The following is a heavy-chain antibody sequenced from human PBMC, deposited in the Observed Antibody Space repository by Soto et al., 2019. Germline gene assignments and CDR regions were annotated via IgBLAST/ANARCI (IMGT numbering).Heavy chain of an antibody. D-gene: IGHD1-7*01. V-gene: IGHV4-30-2*01. CDR3: ARAPFPGLELPWFDP. Sequence: SETLSLTCAVSGGSISSGGYSWSWIRQPPGKGLEWIGYIYHSGSTYYNPSLKSRVTISGDRAKNQFSLKLSSVTAANTAVYYCARAPFPGLELPWFDPWGQGTLVTVSS. J-gene: IGHJ5*02. CDR1: GGSISSGGYS. CDR2: IYHSGST.